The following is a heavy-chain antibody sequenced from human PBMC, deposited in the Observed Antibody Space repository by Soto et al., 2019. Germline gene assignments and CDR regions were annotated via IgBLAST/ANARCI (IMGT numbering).Heavy chain of an antibody. Sequence: PGGSLRLSCAASGFTFTNYNYALHWVRQAPDKGLEWVAVLLYDGTTTYYADSVKGRFTISGDNSKNTMYLQMNSLKIEDTAVYYCARLLGYCSGGSCYPQFDDAFDIWGQGTMVTV. J-gene: IGHJ3*02. CDR1: GFTFTNYNYA. CDR3: ARLLGYCSGGSCYPQFDDAFDI. D-gene: IGHD2-15*01. V-gene: IGHV3-30*04. CDR2: LLYDGTTT.